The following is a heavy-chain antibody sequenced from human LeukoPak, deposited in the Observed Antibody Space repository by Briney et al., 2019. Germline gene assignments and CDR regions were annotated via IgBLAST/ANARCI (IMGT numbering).Heavy chain of an antibody. Sequence: GGSLRLSCAASGFIFSDYYMSWIRQAPGKGLEWLSFISSGGSTIYYADSVKGRFTISRDNAQNSLYLQMNSLRAEDTAVYYCAKDPSYNWNYLTYWGQGTLVTVSS. J-gene: IGHJ4*02. CDR1: GFIFSDYY. CDR2: ISSGGSTI. D-gene: IGHD1-20*01. V-gene: IGHV3-11*04. CDR3: AKDPSYNWNYLTY.